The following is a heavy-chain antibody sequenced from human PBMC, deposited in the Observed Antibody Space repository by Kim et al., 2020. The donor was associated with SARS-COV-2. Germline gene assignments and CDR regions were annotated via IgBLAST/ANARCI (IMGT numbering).Heavy chain of an antibody. J-gene: IGHJ4*02. CDR2: IRSKARNFAT. V-gene: IGHV3-73*01. CDR1: GFTFSGSS. D-gene: IGHD5-12*01. Sequence: GGSLRLSCAASGFTFSGSSMHWVRQASGKGLEWVGRIRSKARNFATTYAASVQGRFTITRDDSKNTAYLQMNSLKTEDTAVYYCSRQLRDGYDPDQFDSWGQGTLVTVSS. CDR3: SRQLRDGYDPDQFDS.